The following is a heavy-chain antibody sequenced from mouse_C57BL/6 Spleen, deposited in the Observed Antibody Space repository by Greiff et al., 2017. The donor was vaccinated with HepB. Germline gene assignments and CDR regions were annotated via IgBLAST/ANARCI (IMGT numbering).Heavy chain of an antibody. CDR3: ARGGDDVDYFDY. Sequence: QVQLQQPGAELVMPGASVKLSCKASGYTFTSYWMHWVKQRPGQGLEWIGEIDPSDSYTNYNQKFKGKSTLTVDKSSSTAYMQLSSLTSEDSAVYYCARGGDDVDYFDYWGQGTTLTVSS. J-gene: IGHJ2*01. V-gene: IGHV1-69*01. D-gene: IGHD2-3*01. CDR1: GYTFTSYW. CDR2: IDPSDSYT.